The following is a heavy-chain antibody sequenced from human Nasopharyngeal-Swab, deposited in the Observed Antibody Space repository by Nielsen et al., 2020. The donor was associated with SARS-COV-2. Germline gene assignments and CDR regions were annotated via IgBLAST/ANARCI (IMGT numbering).Heavy chain of an antibody. CDR3: AKSGPYSYRYYYYYMDV. J-gene: IGHJ6*03. Sequence: GESLKISCAASGFSITTYAMNWVRQAPGKGLEWVSSISGSGGTTYYADSVKGRFTISRDNSKSTLDLQMNSLRADDTAVYFCAKSGPYSYRYYYYYMDVWGKGTTVTVSS. D-gene: IGHD3-16*02. CDR2: ISGSGGTT. V-gene: IGHV3-23*01. CDR1: GFSITTYA.